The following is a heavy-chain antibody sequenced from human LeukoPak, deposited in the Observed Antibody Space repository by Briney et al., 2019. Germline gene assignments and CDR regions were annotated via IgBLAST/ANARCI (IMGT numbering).Heavy chain of an antibody. V-gene: IGHV4-34*01. CDR2: ISHTGTI. CDR3: ARHVHVSMIVVILSDYFDY. D-gene: IGHD3-22*01. J-gene: IGHJ4*02. Sequence: SETLSLTCAVYGGSFSGHSWSWIRQAPGKGQEWIGEISHTGTINYNPSLNSRVTISADTSKNQFSLRLSSVTAADTAVYYCARHVHVSMIVVILSDYFDYWGRGTLVSVSS. CDR1: GGSFSGHS.